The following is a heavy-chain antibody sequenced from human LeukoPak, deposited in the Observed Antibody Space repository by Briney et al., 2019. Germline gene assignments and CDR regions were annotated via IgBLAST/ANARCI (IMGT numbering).Heavy chain of an antibody. CDR2: IYYSGST. Sequence: SETPSLTCAVYGGSFSGYYWSWIRPPPREGPGWVGDIYYSGSTNYSPSLKSRVTISVDTSKNQFSLKLSSVTAADTAVYYCARDDPTFDTNGYAGDDAFDIWGQGAMVIVSS. D-gene: IGHD2-8*01. V-gene: IGHV4-59*01. CDR3: ARDDPTFDTNGYAGDDAFDI. J-gene: IGHJ3*02. CDR1: GGSFSGYY.